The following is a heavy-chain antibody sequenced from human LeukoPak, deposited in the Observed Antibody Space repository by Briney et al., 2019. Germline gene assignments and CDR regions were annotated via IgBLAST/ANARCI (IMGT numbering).Heavy chain of an antibody. D-gene: IGHD2-2*01. J-gene: IGHJ4*02. Sequence: GASVKVSCKASGYTFTSYGISWVRQAPGQGLEWMGWISAYNGNTNYAQKLQGRVTMTTDTSTSTAYMELRSLRSDDTAVYYCARAEGSTKYQLPTYWGQGTLVTVSS. V-gene: IGHV1-18*01. CDR3: ARAEGSTKYQLPTY. CDR1: GYTFTSYG. CDR2: ISAYNGNT.